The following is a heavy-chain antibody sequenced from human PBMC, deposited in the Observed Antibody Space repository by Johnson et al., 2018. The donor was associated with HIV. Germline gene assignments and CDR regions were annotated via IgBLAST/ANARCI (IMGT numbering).Heavy chain of an antibody. J-gene: IGHJ3*02. CDR2: ISYDGSNK. V-gene: IGHV3-30-3*01. Sequence: QVQLVESGGGVVQPGRSLRLSCAASGFTFSNFALHWVRQAPGKGLEWVAVISYDGSNKYYADSVKGRFTISRDNSKNTLYLQMNSLRAGDTAVYYCARGVLAFDIWGQGTMVTVSS. D-gene: IGHD5/OR15-5a*01. CDR1: GFTFSNFA. CDR3: ARGVLAFDI.